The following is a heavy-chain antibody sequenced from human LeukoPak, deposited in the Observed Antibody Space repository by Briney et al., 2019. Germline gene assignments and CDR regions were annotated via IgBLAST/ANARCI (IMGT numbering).Heavy chain of an antibody. V-gene: IGHV4-4*07. CDR2: IYTSGST. Sequence: PSETLSLTCTVSGGSISSYYWSWIRQPAGKGLEWIGRIYTSGSTNYNPSLKSRVTMSVDTSKNQFSLKLSSVTAADTAVYYCAREVRGFLEWSHMGPDWFDPWGQGTLVTVSS. CDR3: AREVRGFLEWSHMGPDWFDP. CDR1: GGSISSYY. D-gene: IGHD3-3*01. J-gene: IGHJ5*02.